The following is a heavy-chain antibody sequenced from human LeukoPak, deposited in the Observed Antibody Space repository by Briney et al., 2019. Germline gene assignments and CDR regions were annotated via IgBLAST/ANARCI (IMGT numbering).Heavy chain of an antibody. V-gene: IGHV4-59*01. CDR3: ATGIDYYDSSGYYYGKYFDY. Sequence: SETLSLTCTVSGGSISSDYWSWIRQPPGKGLEWIGYIYYSGSTNYNPSLKSRVTISVDTSKNQFSLKLSSVTAADTAVYYCATGIDYYDSSGYYYGKYFDYWGQGTLVTVSS. J-gene: IGHJ4*02. CDR2: IYYSGST. D-gene: IGHD3-22*01. CDR1: GGSISSDY.